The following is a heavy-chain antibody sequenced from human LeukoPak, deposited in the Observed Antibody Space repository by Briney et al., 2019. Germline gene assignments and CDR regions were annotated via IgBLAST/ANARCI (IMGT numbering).Heavy chain of an antibody. CDR2: IGSSSSYI. D-gene: IGHD3-10*01. V-gene: IGHV3-21*01. CDR3: ARDPIRYGSGTGDV. J-gene: IGHJ6*04. CDR1: GFTFSSYS. Sequence: GSLRLSCAASGFTFSSYSMNWVRQAPGKGLEWVSSIGSSSSYIYYADSVKGRFTISRDNAKNSLYLQMNSLRAEDTAVYYCARDPIRYGSGTGDVWGKGITVTVSS.